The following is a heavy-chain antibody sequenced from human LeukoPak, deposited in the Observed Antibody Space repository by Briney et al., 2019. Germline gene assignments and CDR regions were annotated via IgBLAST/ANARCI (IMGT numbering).Heavy chain of an antibody. V-gene: IGHV5-51*01. CDR1: GYIFTSYW. J-gene: IGHJ4*02. CDR2: IYPGDSDT. D-gene: IGHD3-9*01. Sequence: GESLKISCKGSGYIFTSYWIGWVRQMPGKGLEWMGIIYPGDSDTRYSPSFQGQVTISADKSISTAYLQWSSLKASDTAMYYCARSFTDYDILTGYYRGGFDYWGQGTLVTVSS. CDR3: ARSFTDYDILTGYYRGGFDY.